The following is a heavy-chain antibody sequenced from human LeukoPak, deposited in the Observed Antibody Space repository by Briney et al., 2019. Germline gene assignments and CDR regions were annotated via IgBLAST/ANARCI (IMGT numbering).Heavy chain of an antibody. CDR3: AKRQKCSCGSCPNWFDP. CDR1: GFTFSSYS. J-gene: IGHJ5*02. V-gene: IGHV3-23*01. Sequence: PGGSLRLSCAASGFTFSSYSMSWVRQAPGKGLEWVSAISGSGGSTYYADSVKGRFTISRDNSKNSLYLQMNSLRAVDTAVYYCAKRQKCSCGSCPNWFDPWGQGTLVTVSS. D-gene: IGHD2-15*01. CDR2: ISGSGGST.